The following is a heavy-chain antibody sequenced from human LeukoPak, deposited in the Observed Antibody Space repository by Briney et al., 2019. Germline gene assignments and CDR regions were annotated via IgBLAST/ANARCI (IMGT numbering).Heavy chain of an antibody. CDR1: GGSISSYY. V-gene: IGHV4-59*01. Sequence: SETLSLTCTVSGGSISSYYWSWIRQPPGKGLEWIGYIYYSGSTNYNPSLKSRVTISVDTSKNQFSLKLSSVTAADTAVYYCARVASGYSYGYMGYWGQGTLVTVSS. J-gene: IGHJ4*02. CDR2: IYYSGST. CDR3: ARVASGYSYGYMGY. D-gene: IGHD5-18*01.